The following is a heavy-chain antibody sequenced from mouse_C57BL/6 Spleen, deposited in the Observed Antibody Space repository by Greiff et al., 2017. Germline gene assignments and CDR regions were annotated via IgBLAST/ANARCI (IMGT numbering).Heavy chain of an antibody. J-gene: IGHJ4*01. CDR2: ISSGGDYI. CDR3: TRDRGAYYSNYDAMDY. V-gene: IGHV5-9-1*02. CDR1: GFTFSSYA. Sequence: EVKVVESGEGLVKPGGSLKLSCAASGFTFSSYAMSWVRQTPETRLEWVAYISSGGDYIYYADTVKGRFTISRDNARNTLYLQMSSLKSEDTAMYYCTRDRGAYYSNYDAMDYWGQGTSVTVSS. D-gene: IGHD2-5*01.